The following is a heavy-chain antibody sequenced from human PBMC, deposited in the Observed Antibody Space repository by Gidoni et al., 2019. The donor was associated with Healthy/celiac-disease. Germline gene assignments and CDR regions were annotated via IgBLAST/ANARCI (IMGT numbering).Heavy chain of an antibody. CDR1: GGTFSSYV. CDR2: IIPIFGTA. CDR3: ARDYWEQQLVRRNYYGIDV. Sequence: QVQLVQSGAEVKKPGSSVKVSCKASGGTFSSYVISWVRQAPGQGLEWMGGIIPIFGTANYAQKFQGRVTITADESTSTAYMELSSLRSEDTAVYYCARDYWEQQLVRRNYYGIDVWGQGTTVTVSS. D-gene: IGHD6-13*01. J-gene: IGHJ6*02. V-gene: IGHV1-69*01.